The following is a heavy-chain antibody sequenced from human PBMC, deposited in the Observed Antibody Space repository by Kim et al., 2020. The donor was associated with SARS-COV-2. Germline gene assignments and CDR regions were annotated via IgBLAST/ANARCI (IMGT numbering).Heavy chain of an antibody. J-gene: IGHJ5*01. CDR1: GGSISSYY. CDR2: IYYSGST. Sequence: SETLSLTCTVSGGSISSYYWSWIRQPPGKGLEWIGYIYYSGSTNYNPSLKSRVTISVDTSKNQFSLKLSSVTAADTAVYYCARTAHYYDSSGYYGRGNW. D-gene: IGHD3-22*01. CDR3: ARTAHYYDSSGYYGRGNW. V-gene: IGHV4-59*01.